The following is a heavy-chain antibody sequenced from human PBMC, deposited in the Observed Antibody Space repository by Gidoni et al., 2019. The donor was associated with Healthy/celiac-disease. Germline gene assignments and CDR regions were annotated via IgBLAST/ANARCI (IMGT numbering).Heavy chain of an antibody. Sequence: QVQLQESGPGLVKPSETLSLTCTVSGGSISSYSWSWIRQPPGKGLEWIGYIYYSGSTNYNPSLKSRVTISVDTSKNQFSLKLSSVTAADTAVYYCARDRVDTARVGMDVWGQGTTVTVSS. CDR2: IYYSGST. CDR1: GGSISSYS. J-gene: IGHJ6*02. D-gene: IGHD5-18*01. V-gene: IGHV4-59*01. CDR3: ARDRVDTARVGMDV.